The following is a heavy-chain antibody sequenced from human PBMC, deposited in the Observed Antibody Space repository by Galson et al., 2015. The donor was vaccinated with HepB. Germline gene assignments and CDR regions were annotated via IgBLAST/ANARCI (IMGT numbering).Heavy chain of an antibody. CDR3: ARGGSEMATISFDP. CDR2: INYSGST. J-gene: IGHJ5*02. V-gene: IGHV4-34*01. Sequence: TCAVYGGSLSGYYWSWIRQPPGKGLEWLGEINYSGSTSYNPSAKSRVTISVDTSKNQFSLKLRSVTAADTAVYYCARGGSEMATISFDPWGQGTPVTVSS. CDR1: GGSLSGYY. D-gene: IGHD5-24*01.